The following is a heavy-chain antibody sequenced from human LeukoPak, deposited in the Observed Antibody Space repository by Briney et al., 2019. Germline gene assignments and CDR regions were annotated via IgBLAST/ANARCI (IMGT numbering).Heavy chain of an antibody. V-gene: IGHV3-11*01. CDR1: GFTFSDYY. J-gene: IGHJ4*02. CDR2: ISSSGRTT. CDR3: ARADSSSWFDY. D-gene: IGHD3-22*01. Sequence: KTGGSLRLSCAASGFTFSDYYMGWIRQAPGKGPEWISVISSSGRTTNYADSVRGRFTVSRDNAKNSLFLQMNRLRPEDSAVYYCARADSSSWFDYWGQGTLVTVSS.